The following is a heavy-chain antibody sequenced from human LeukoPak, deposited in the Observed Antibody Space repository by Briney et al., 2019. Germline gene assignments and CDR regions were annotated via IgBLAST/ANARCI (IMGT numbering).Heavy chain of an antibody. Sequence: PSETLSLTCTVSGGAISSSSYYWGWIRQPPGKGLEWIGSIYYSGSTYYNPSLKSRVSISVHTSKNQFSLKLRSVTAADTAVYFCATLVSTRYYFDYWGQGTLVTVSS. CDR1: GGAISSSSYY. V-gene: IGHV4-39*01. CDR2: IYYSGST. D-gene: IGHD5/OR15-5a*01. J-gene: IGHJ4*02. CDR3: ATLVSTRYYFDY.